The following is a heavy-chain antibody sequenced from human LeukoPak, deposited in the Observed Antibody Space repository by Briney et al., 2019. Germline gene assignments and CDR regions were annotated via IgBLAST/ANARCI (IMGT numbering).Heavy chain of an antibody. D-gene: IGHD6-13*01. CDR2: INHSGST. CDR3: ASRGYSSARDY. Sequence: SETLTLSCAVYGLSFSDYYWNWIRQPPGKALEWIGEINHSGSTNYYPSLKSRVTISVDTSKDQFSLKLSSVTAADTAVYYCASRGYSSARDYWGQGTLVTVAS. V-gene: IGHV4-34*01. J-gene: IGHJ4*02. CDR1: GLSFSDYY.